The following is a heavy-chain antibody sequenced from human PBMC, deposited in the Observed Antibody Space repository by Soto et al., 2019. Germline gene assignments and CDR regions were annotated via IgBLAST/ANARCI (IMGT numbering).Heavy chain of an antibody. Sequence: GGSLRLSCAASGFTFSSYAMHWVRQAPGKGLEWVAVISYDGSNKYYADSVKGRFTISRDNSKNTLYLQMNSLRAEDTAVYYCARELRPRRPPPLPTNGVCLDYWGQGTLVTVSS. CDR3: ARELRPRRPPPLPTNGVCLDY. CDR1: GFTFSSYA. V-gene: IGHV3-30-3*01. J-gene: IGHJ4*02. CDR2: ISYDGSNK. D-gene: IGHD2-8*01.